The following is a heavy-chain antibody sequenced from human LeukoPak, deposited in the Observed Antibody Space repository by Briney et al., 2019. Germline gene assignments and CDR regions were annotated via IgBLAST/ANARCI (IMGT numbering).Heavy chain of an antibody. CDR1: GFTFSSYS. CDR3: ARDDSGSSRRID. Sequence: GGSLRLSYAASGFTFSSYSMNWVRQAPGKGLEWVSSISSSSSYIYCADSVKGRFTISRDNAKNSLYLQMNSLRAEDTAVYYCARDDSGSSRRIDWGQGTLVTVSS. V-gene: IGHV3-21*01. CDR2: ISSSSSYI. J-gene: IGHJ4*02. D-gene: IGHD1-26*01.